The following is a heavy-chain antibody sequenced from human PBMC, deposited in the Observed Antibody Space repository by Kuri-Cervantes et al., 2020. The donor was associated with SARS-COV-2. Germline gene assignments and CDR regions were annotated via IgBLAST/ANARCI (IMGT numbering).Heavy chain of an antibody. J-gene: IGHJ4*02. V-gene: IGHV4-59*08. CDR3: ARHFPLLRGAHYYFDY. D-gene: IGHD3-10*01. Sequence: SETLSLTCAVYGGSFSGYYWSWIRQPPGKGLEWIGYIYCSGSTNYNPPLKSRVTISVDTSKNHFSLKLTSLTAADTAVYYCARHFPLLRGAHYYFDYWGQGTLVTVSS. CDR1: GGSFSGYY. CDR2: IYCSGST.